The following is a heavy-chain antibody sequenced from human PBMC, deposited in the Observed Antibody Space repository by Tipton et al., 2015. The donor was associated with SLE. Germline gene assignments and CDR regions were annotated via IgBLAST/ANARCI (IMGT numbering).Heavy chain of an antibody. CDR2: IYTGGRT. V-gene: IGHV3-NL1*01. CDR3: ARGDPIHY. D-gene: IGHD2-21*02. Sequence: GSLRLSCAASGFTFSSYGMHWVRQAPGKGLEWVSGIYTGGRTYYADSVKGRFTISRDNSKNTLYLQMNSLRAEDTAVYYCARGDPIHYWGQGTLVTVSS. CDR1: GFTFSSYG. J-gene: IGHJ4*02.